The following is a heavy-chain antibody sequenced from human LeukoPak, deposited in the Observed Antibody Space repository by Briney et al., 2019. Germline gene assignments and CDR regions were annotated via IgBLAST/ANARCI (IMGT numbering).Heavy chain of an antibody. V-gene: IGHV4-4*02. CDR3: ARGGDPHYGMDV. CDR1: GGSISSSNW. CDR2: IYHSGST. J-gene: IGHJ6*02. D-gene: IGHD2-21*01. Sequence: SETLSLTCAVSGGSISSSNWWSWVRQPLGKGLEWIGEIYHSGSTNYNPSLKSRVTISVDTSKNQCSLRLSSVTAADTAVYYCARGGDPHYGMDVWGQGTTVTVSS.